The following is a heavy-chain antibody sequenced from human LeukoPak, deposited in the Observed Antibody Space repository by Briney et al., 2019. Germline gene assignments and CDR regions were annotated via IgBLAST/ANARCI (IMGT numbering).Heavy chain of an antibody. D-gene: IGHD2-15*01. J-gene: IGHJ4*02. V-gene: IGHV1-18*01. CDR3: ARGYCSGGSCYCPGY. CDR2: ISAYNGNT. Sequence: ASVKVSCKASGGTFGSYGISWVRQAPGQGLEWMGWISAYNGNTNYAQKLQGRVTMTTDTSTSTAYMELRSLRSDDTAVYYCARGYCSGGSCYCPGYWGQGTLVTVSS. CDR1: GGTFGSYG.